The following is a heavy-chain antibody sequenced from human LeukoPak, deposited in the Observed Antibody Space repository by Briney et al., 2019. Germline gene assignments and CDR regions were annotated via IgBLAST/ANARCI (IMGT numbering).Heavy chain of an antibody. CDR1: GFTFSSYA. CDR3: ARVEYCSGGSCYYFDY. CDR2: ISYDGSNK. V-gene: IGHV3-30-3*01. J-gene: IGHJ4*02. Sequence: PGGSLRLSCAASGFTFSSYAMHWVRQAPGKGLEWVAVISYDGSNKYYADSVKGRFTISRDNSKNTLYLQMNSLRAEDTAVYYCARVEYCSGGSCYYFDYWGRGTLVTVSS. D-gene: IGHD2-15*01.